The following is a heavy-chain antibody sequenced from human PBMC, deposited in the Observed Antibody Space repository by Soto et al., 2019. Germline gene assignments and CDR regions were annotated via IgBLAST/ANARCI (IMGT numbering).Heavy chain of an antibody. V-gene: IGHV3-11*06. CDR3: VRDARLASF. J-gene: IGHJ4*02. Sequence: QVQLVESGGGLVKPGGSLRISCAASGFTFSDFYMNWLRQTPGKGLEWLAYISGSGSGTNYADSVKGRFTISRANAKNSLYLQMNSLRIEDTAVYYCVRDARLASFWGLGTLVTVSS. CDR2: ISGSGSGT. D-gene: IGHD6-19*01. CDR1: GFTFSDFY.